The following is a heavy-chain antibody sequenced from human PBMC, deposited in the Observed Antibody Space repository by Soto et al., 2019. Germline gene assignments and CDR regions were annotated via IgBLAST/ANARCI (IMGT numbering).Heavy chain of an antibody. CDR3: ARETSAAWPYYLDY. Sequence: GGSLRLSCAASGFSFSSYSMNWVRQAPGKGLEWVSYISSSSYTIYYADSVKGRFTISRDNAKNSLFLQMNSLRAEDTAVYFCARETSAAWPYYLDYWGQGILVTVSS. J-gene: IGHJ4*02. CDR2: ISSSSYTI. CDR1: GFSFSSYS. D-gene: IGHD3-10*01. V-gene: IGHV3-48*04.